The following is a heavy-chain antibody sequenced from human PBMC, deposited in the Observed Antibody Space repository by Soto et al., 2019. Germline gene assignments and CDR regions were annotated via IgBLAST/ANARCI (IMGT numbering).Heavy chain of an antibody. CDR2: IYSGGST. V-gene: IGHV3-53*01. J-gene: IGHJ4*02. Sequence: EVQLVESGGGLIQPGGSLRLSCAASGFTVSSNYMSWVRQAPGKGLEWVSVIYSGGSTYYADSVKGRFTISRDNSKNTRYLQMNSLRAEDTAVYYCARALYSYGSLYYFDYWVQRTMVTVS. CDR1: GFTVSSNY. D-gene: IGHD5-18*01. CDR3: ARALYSYGSLYYFDY.